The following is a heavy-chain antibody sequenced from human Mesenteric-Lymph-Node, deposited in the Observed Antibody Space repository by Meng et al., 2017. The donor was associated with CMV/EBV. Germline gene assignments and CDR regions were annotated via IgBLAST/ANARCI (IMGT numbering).Heavy chain of an antibody. CDR1: GGSFSGYY. Sequence: QGQLQQWGAGLLKPSGTLSLTCAVYGGSFSGYYWSWIRQPPGKGLEWIGEINHSGSTNYNPSLKSRVTISVDTSKNQFSLKLSSVTAADTAVYYCARHQRWLKSEGGFNYWGQGTLATVSS. J-gene: IGHJ4*02. D-gene: IGHD4-23*01. V-gene: IGHV4-34*01. CDR3: ARHQRWLKSEGGFNY. CDR2: INHSGST.